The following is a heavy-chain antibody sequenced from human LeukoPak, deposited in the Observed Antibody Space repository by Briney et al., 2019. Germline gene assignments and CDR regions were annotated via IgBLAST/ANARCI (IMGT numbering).Heavy chain of an antibody. V-gene: IGHV4-39*07. CDR1: GGSISSSSYY. CDR2: IYYSGST. Sequence: PSETLSLTCTVSGGSISSSSYYWGWIRQPPGKGLEWIGSIYYSGSTYYNPSLKSRVTISVDTSKNQFSLKLSSVTAADTAVYYCATGEGLLWFGEANLDYWGQGTLVTVSS. CDR3: ATGEGLLWFGEANLDY. J-gene: IGHJ4*02. D-gene: IGHD3-10*01.